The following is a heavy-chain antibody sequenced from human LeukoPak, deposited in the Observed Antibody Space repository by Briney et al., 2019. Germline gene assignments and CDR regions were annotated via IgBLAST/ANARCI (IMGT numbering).Heavy chain of an antibody. Sequence: PSETLSLTCGVSGGSITQTNYWTWVRQPPGKGLEWIGEVNLQGSTNYNPSLMGRVAISVDKSENHVSLQLTSVTAADTAVYYCAREQPGYYYDSSGYHIGFDYWGQGTLVTVSS. V-gene: IGHV4-4*02. J-gene: IGHJ4*02. CDR3: AREQPGYYYDSSGYHIGFDY. CDR2: VNLQGST. CDR1: GGSITQTNY. D-gene: IGHD3-22*01.